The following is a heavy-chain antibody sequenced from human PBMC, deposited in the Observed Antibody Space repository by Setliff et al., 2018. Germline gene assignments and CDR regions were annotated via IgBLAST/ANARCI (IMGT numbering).Heavy chain of an antibody. Sequence: PSETLSLTCSVSGGSISPYYWIWIRQSPGKGLEWIGYIFYSGSARYNPSLESQVTMSVDTSKNQISLKLTSVTAADTAVYYCARQDRFYDRSVFVEYFQHWGQGALVTVSS. V-gene: IGHV4-59*08. CDR1: GGSISPYY. J-gene: IGHJ1*01. D-gene: IGHD3-22*01. CDR2: IFYSGSA. CDR3: ARQDRFYDRSVFVEYFQH.